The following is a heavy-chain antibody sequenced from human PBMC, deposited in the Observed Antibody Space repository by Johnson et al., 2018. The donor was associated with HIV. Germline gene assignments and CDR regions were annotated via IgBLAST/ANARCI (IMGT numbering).Heavy chain of an antibody. V-gene: IGHV3-66*02. CDR1: GFTFSDYY. CDR3: AREGAAAGPTDAFDI. D-gene: IGHD6-13*01. J-gene: IGHJ3*02. CDR2: IYSGGST. Sequence: VQLVESGGGLVQPGGSLRLSCAASGFTFSDYYMSWIRQAPGKGLEWVSVIYSGGSTYYADSVKGRFTISRDNSKNTLYLQMNSLGAEDTAVYYCAREGAAAGPTDAFDIWGQGTMVTVSS.